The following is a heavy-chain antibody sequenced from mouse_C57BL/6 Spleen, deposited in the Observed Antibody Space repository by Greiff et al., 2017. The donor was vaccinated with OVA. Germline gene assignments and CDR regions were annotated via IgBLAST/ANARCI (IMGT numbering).Heavy chain of an antibody. Sequence: EVHLVESGGGLVKPGGSLKLSCAASGFTFSSYAMSWVRPTPEKRLEWVATISDGGSYTYYPDNVKGRFTISRDNAKNHLYLQMSHLKSEDTAMYYCARESGSAWFAYWGQGTLVTVSA. CDR1: GFTFSSYA. CDR3: ARESGSAWFAY. V-gene: IGHV5-4*01. CDR2: ISDGGSYT. D-gene: IGHD4-1*01. J-gene: IGHJ3*01.